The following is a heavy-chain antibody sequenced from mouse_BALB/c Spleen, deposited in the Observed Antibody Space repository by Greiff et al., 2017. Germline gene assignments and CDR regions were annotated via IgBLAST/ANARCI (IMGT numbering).Heavy chain of an antibody. D-gene: IGHD2-4*01. V-gene: IGHV1-52*01. J-gene: IGHJ3*01. Sequence: QVHVKQPGAELVRPGASVKLSCKASGYTFTSYWMNWVKQRPEQGLEWIGRIDPYDSETHYNQKFKDKAILTVDKSSSTAYMQLSSLTSEDSAVYYCARRGHYDYDGGFAYWGQGTLVTVSA. CDR3: ARRGHYDYDGGFAY. CDR1: GYTFTSYW. CDR2: IDPYDSET.